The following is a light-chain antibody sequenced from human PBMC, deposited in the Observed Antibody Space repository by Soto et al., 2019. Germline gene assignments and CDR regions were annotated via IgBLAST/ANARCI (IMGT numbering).Light chain of an antibody. J-gene: IGKJ1*01. CDR3: QQYGSSPWT. CDR1: QSVSSSY. V-gene: IGKV3-20*01. CDR2: GAS. Sequence: IVFTQSPGTPSLSPGERATLSCRASQSVSSSYLAWYQQKPGQAPRLLIYGASSRATGIPDRFSGSGSGTDFTLTISRLEPEDFAVYYCQQYGSSPWTFGQGTNVDI.